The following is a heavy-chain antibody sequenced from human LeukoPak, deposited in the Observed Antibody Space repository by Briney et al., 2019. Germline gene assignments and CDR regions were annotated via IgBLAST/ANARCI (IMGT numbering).Heavy chain of an antibody. J-gene: IGHJ3*02. CDR2: INWNGGSI. CDR3: ARVGLYQLLYGEAFDI. D-gene: IGHD2-2*02. Sequence: GGSLRLSCAASGFTFDDYGMSWVRQAPGKGLEWVSGINWNGGSIGYADSVKGRFTISRDNAKNSLYLQMNSLRAEDTALYYCARVGLYQLLYGEAFDIWGQGKMVTVSS. V-gene: IGHV3-20*04. CDR1: GFTFDDYG.